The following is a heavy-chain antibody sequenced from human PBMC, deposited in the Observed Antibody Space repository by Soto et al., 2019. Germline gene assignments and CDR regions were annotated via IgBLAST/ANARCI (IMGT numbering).Heavy chain of an antibody. D-gene: IGHD2-8*01. CDR2: IGGSSGHI. J-gene: IGHJ4*02. CDR3: ARTNGAYSNYFDY. CDR1: GFTFSSYS. Sequence: EVQLVESGGGLVKPGGSLRLSCAASGFTFSSYSMVWVRQAPEKGLEWVSSIGGSSGHIYYADSLKGRFTISRDNAKNSLYLQMNSLRLDDTAVYYCARTNGAYSNYFDYWGQGTLVTVSS. V-gene: IGHV3-21*01.